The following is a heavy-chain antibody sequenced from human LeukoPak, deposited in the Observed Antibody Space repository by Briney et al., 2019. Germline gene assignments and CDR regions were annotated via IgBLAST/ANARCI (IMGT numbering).Heavy chain of an antibody. CDR2: LFNSGNT. CDR3: TRSVITASGLLEY. D-gene: IGHD5-18*01. CDR1: GGSIGRYY. Sequence: SETLSLTCTVSGGSIGRYYWSWIRQTPGKGLEWIGYLFNSGNTDYNASLKSRVTISVDTSKNQFSLKLSSVTAADTSVYYCTRSVITASGLLEYWGRGILVTVSS. J-gene: IGHJ4*02. V-gene: IGHV4-59*08.